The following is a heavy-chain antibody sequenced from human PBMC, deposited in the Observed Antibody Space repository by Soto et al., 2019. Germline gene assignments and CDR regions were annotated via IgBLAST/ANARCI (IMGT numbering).Heavy chain of an antibody. Sequence: GGSLRLSCAASGFTFSSYAMSWVRQAPGKGLEWVSAISGSGGSTYYADSVKGRFTISRDNSKNTLYLQMNSLRAEDTAVYYCAKGGYYDSSGYPKPLFDCMDVWGQGTTVTVSS. CDR1: GFTFSSYA. J-gene: IGHJ6*02. CDR3: AKGGYYDSSGYPKPLFDCMDV. V-gene: IGHV3-23*01. CDR2: ISGSGGST. D-gene: IGHD3-22*01.